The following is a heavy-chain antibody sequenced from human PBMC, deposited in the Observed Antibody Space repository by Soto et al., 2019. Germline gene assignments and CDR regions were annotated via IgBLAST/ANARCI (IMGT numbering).Heavy chain of an antibody. D-gene: IGHD6-19*01. CDR2: IKSKTDGGTT. V-gene: IGHV3-15*01. CDR3: TTHSSGWSAEYFQH. CDR1: GFTFSNAW. Sequence: PGGSLRLSCAASGFTFSNAWMSWVRQAPGKGLEWVGRIKSKTDGGTTDYAAPVKGRFTISRDDSKNTLYLQMNSLKTEDTAVYYCTTHSSGWSAEYFQHWGPGTLVTVSS. J-gene: IGHJ1*01.